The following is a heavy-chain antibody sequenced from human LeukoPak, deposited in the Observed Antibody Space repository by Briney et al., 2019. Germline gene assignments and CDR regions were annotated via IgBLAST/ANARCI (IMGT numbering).Heavy chain of an antibody. Sequence: SVTVSCKASGGTFSSYAISWVRQAPGQGLEWMGRIIPILSIANYAQKFQGRVTITADKSTSTAYMELSSLRSEDTAVYYCARFWSGYLPDYWGQGTLVTVSS. V-gene: IGHV1-69*04. CDR3: ARFWSGYLPDY. CDR2: IIPILSIA. D-gene: IGHD3-3*01. J-gene: IGHJ4*02. CDR1: GGTFSSYA.